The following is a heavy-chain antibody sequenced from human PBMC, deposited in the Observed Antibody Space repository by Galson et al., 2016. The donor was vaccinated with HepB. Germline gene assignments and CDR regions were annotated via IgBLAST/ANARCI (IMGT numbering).Heavy chain of an antibody. J-gene: IGHJ6*03. CDR3: ALVRGVYYYYMAV. V-gene: IGHV3-72*01. CDR1: GFTFSSAW. CDR2: SRNKLNSYTI. D-gene: IGHD3-10*01. Sequence: SLRLSCAVSGFTFSSAWMSWVRQAPGKGLEWVGRSRNKLNSYTIEYAASVKGRFTISRDDSKNSLYLQMNSLKPEDTAVYYCALVRGVYYYYMAVWGTGTTVTVSS.